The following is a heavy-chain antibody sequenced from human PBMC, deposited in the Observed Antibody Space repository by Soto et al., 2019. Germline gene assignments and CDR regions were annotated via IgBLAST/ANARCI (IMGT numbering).Heavy chain of an antibody. CDR3: ARGNRMYNWNYGSFDG. D-gene: IGHD1-7*01. CDR2: ISSSGSTI. J-gene: IGHJ3*01. CDR1: GFTFISYA. V-gene: IGHV3-48*03. Sequence: LRLYCAASGFTFISYAMNWVRQTQENVLEWVSYISSSGSTIYYADSVKGRFTISRDNAKNSLYLQMNSLRAEDTAVYDCARGNRMYNWNYGSFDGGGHANRVTV.